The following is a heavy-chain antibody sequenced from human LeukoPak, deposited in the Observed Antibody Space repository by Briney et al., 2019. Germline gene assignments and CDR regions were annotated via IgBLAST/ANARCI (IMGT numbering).Heavy chain of an antibody. Sequence: GGSLRLSCAASGFVFSSYWMHWVRQAPGKGLVWVSRIYTDGSYTNYADSVKGRFTISRDNAKNTLSLHMNSLRAEDMAVYYCARGDDESLDHWGQGTLVTVS. D-gene: IGHD3-16*01. V-gene: IGHV3-74*01. CDR3: ARGDDESLDH. CDR1: GFVFSSYW. J-gene: IGHJ4*02. CDR2: IYTDGSYT.